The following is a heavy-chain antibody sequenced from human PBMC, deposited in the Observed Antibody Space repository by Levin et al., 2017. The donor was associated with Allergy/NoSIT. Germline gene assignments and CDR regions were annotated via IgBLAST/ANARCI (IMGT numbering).Heavy chain of an antibody. J-gene: IGHJ4*02. V-gene: IGHV3-48*03. CDR3: ASRGENYDYIWGSYRYPFDY. CDR1: GFTFSSYE. Sequence: GESLKISCAASGFTFSSYEMNWVRQAPGKGLEWVSYISSSGSTIYYADSVKGRFTISRDNAKNSLYLQMNSLRAEDTAVYYCASRGENYDYIWGSYRYPFDYWGQGTLVTVSS. D-gene: IGHD3-16*02. CDR2: ISSSGSTI.